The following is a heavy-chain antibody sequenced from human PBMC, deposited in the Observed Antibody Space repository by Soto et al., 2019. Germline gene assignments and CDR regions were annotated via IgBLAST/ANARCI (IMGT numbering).Heavy chain of an antibody. CDR1: GFTFSDYY. CDR3: ARPTALLWFGELS. D-gene: IGHD3-10*01. J-gene: IGHJ5*02. V-gene: IGHV3-11*04. CDR2: ISSSGSTI. Sequence: GSLRLSCAASGFTFSDYYMSWIRQAPGKGLEWVSYISSSGSTIYYADSVKGRFTISRDNAKDSLHLQMNSLRAEDTAVYYCARPTALLWFGELSWGQGTLVTVSS.